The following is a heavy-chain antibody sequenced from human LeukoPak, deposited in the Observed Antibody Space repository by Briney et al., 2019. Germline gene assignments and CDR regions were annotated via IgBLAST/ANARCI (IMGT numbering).Heavy chain of an antibody. Sequence: GGSLRLSCAASGFTFDDCAMHWVRHAPGKGLEWVSGISWNSGSIGYADSVKGRFTISRDNAKNSLYLQMNSLRAEDTALYYCAKDKSSSWYDAFDIWGQGTMVTVSS. V-gene: IGHV3-9*01. CDR3: AKDKSSSWYDAFDI. J-gene: IGHJ3*02. D-gene: IGHD6-13*01. CDR2: ISWNSGSI. CDR1: GFTFDDCA.